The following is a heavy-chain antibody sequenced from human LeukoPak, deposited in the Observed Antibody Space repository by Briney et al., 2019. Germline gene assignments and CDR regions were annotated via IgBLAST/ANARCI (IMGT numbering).Heavy chain of an antibody. J-gene: IGHJ4*02. CDR1: GFTFSNYN. V-gene: IGHV3-23*01. CDR3: AKESRTIAVAGADY. D-gene: IGHD6-19*01. CDR2: ISGGGGTT. Sequence: GGSLRLSCAASGFTFSNYNMNWVRQAPGKGLEWVTAISGGGGTTYYADSVKGRFTISRDNSKNMLYLQMNSLRAEDTAVYYCAKESRTIAVAGADYWGQGTLVTVSS.